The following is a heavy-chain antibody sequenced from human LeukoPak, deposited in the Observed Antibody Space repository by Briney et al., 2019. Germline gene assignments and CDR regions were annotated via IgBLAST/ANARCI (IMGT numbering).Heavy chain of an antibody. J-gene: IGHJ4*02. Sequence: ASVKVSCKASGYTFTGYYMHWVRQAPGQGLERMGWINPNSGGTNYAQKFQGRVTMTRDTSISAAYMELSRLTSDDTAVYYCARYIAYNKYFDYWGQGTLVTVSS. CDR1: GYTFTGYY. CDR2: INPNSGGT. CDR3: ARYIAYNKYFDY. V-gene: IGHV1-2*02. D-gene: IGHD5-24*01.